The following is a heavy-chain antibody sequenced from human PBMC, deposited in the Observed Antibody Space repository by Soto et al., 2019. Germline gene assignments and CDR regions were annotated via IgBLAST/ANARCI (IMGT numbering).Heavy chain of an antibody. J-gene: IGHJ4*02. V-gene: IGHV3-30*18. Sequence: GGSLRLSCAASGFTFSTYGMHWVRQAPGKGLEWVAVISYDGGNKYYVDSVKGRFTISRDNSKKTLFLQMDSLRAEDTAVYHCAKDVTDYAESTGLGYWGQGTLVTVSS. CDR3: AKDVTDYAESTGLGY. CDR1: GFTFSTYG. D-gene: IGHD3-22*01. CDR2: ISYDGGNK.